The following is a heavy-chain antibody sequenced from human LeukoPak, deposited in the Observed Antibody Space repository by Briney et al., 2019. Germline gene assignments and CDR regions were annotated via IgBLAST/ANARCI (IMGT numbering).Heavy chain of an antibody. D-gene: IGHD5-18*01. CDR3: ARGQRGYSYGSFDY. V-gene: IGHV3-33*01. J-gene: IGHJ4*02. CDR1: GFTFSSYG. Sequence: GGSLRLSCAASGFTFSSYGMHWVRQAPGKGLEWVAVIWYDGSNKYYADSVKGRFTISRDNSKNTLYLQMNSLRAEGTAVYYCARGQRGYSYGSFDYWGQGTLVTVSS. CDR2: IWYDGSNK.